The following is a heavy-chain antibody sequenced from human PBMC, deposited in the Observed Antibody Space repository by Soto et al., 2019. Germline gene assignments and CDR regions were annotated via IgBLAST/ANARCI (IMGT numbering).Heavy chain of an antibody. CDR2: IWHNGKNK. V-gene: IGHV3-33*04. CDR1: GFAFSNFG. Sequence: QVQVVESGGGVVQPGRSLRLSCATSGFAFSNFGMHWVRQVPGKGLEWVAVIWHNGKNKDYADYAKGRFTISRDNSKNILYLEMNSLRVEYTAIYYCARDPGQDEAMDYWGQGTLVTVSS. J-gene: IGHJ4*02. CDR3: ARDPGQDEAMDY.